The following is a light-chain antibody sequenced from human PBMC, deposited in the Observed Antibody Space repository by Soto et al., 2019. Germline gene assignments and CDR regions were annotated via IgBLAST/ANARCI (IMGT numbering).Light chain of an antibody. Sequence: EMVFTQSPGPLSLCLEEIAPLSCRASQSLRRNYIAWYQQKRGQATRLLIYDVSSRATGIPDRCSGSSSGTDFTLTVSRLEHEDLAVYYCQQYGCSPETFGQGTKVDIK. CDR3: QQYGCSPET. CDR2: DVS. CDR1: QSLRRNY. J-gene: IGKJ1*01. V-gene: IGKV3-20*01.